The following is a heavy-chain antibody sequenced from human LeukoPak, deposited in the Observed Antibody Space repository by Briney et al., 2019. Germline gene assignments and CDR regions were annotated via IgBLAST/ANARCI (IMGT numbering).Heavy chain of an antibody. Sequence: SVKVSSKAPGGTFSSFATSWVRQAPGQGLEWMGGIFPIFGTANYTQKFQGTVTITADESTSTAYMELSSLRSEDTAVYYCARGIVVVPPSPYYFDYWGQGTLVTVSS. CDR1: GGTFSSFA. V-gene: IGHV1-69*13. CDR3: ARGIVVVPPSPYYFDY. D-gene: IGHD2-2*01. CDR2: IFPIFGTA. J-gene: IGHJ4*02.